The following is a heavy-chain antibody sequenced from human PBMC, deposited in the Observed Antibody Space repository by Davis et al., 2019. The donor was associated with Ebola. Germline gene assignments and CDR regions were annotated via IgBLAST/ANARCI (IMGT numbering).Heavy chain of an antibody. CDR1: GYTFTSYG. D-gene: IGHD1-1*01. Sequence: ASVKVSCKASGYTFTSYGITWVRQAPGQGLEWMGWINPHNGNTNSAQNVQGRVTMTTDTSTTTAYMEVGSLRFDDTAVYYCARAQFPTTSDHWGQGTLVTVSS. V-gene: IGHV1-18*04. J-gene: IGHJ4*02. CDR3: ARAQFPTTSDH. CDR2: INPHNGNT.